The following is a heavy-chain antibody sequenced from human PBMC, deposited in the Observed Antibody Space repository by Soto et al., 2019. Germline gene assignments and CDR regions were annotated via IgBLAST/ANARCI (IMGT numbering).Heavy chain of an antibody. V-gene: IGHV3-23*01. CDR1: GFIFNNYA. J-gene: IGHJ4*02. CDR3: AKALVPALTAKFGY. CDR2: VTASGGGT. D-gene: IGHD5-18*01. Sequence: GGSLRLSSAASGFIFNNYAMTWVRQSPGKGLEWVSTVTASGGGTFYANSVKGRFTISRDNSRNTLHLQMSSLRVEDTALYYCAKALVPALTAKFGYWGQGTLVTVSS.